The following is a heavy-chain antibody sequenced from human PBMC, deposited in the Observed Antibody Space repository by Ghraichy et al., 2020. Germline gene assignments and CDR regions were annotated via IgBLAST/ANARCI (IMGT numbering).Heavy chain of an antibody. Sequence: GESLNISCAASGFTFSSYWMSWVRQAPGKGLEWVANIKQDGSEKYYVDSVKGRFTISRDNAKNSLYLQMNSLRAEDTAVYYCARGQDSSCWYADYWGQGTLVTVSS. J-gene: IGHJ4*02. V-gene: IGHV3-7*03. CDR2: IKQDGSEK. CDR1: GFTFSSYW. D-gene: IGHD6-19*01. CDR3: ARGQDSSCWYADY.